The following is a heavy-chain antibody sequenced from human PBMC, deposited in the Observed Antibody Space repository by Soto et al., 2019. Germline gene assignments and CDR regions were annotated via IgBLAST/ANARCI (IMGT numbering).Heavy chain of an antibody. J-gene: IGHJ4*02. CDR2: ISGSGGST. D-gene: IGHD3-10*01. Sequence: PGGSLRLSCAASGFTFSSYAMSWVRQAPGKGLEWVSAISGSGGSTYYADSVKGRFTISRDNSKNTLYLQMNSLRAEDTTVYYCASVWFGELLFYFDYWGQGTLVTVSS. CDR1: GFTFSSYA. CDR3: ASVWFGELLFYFDY. V-gene: IGHV3-23*01.